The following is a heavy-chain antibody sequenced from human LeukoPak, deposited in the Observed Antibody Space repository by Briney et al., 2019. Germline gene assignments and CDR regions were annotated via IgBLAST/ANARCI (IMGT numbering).Heavy chain of an antibody. CDR1: GYTFTSYG. Sequence: ASVKVSCKASGYTFTSYGISWVRQAPGQGLEWMGWISAYNGNTNYAQKLQGRVTMTTDTSTSTAYMELRSLRSDDTAVYYCARLWFGELFWHAFDIWGQGTTVTVSS. CDR3: ARLWFGELFWHAFDI. J-gene: IGHJ3*02. D-gene: IGHD3-10*01. V-gene: IGHV1-18*04. CDR2: ISAYNGNT.